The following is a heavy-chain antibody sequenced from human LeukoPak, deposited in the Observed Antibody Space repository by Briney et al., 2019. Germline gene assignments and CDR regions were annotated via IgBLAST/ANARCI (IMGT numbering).Heavy chain of an antibody. CDR1: GYTFTSYG. CDR2: INPSGGST. CDR3: ARDSYGSGSYAPFDP. V-gene: IGHV1-46*01. J-gene: IGHJ5*02. D-gene: IGHD3-10*01. Sequence: ASVKVSCKASGYTFTSYGISWVRQAPGQGLEWMGIINPSGGSTSYAQKFQGRVTMTRDTSTSTVYMELSSLRSEDTAVYYCARDSYGSGSYAPFDPWGQGTLVTVSS.